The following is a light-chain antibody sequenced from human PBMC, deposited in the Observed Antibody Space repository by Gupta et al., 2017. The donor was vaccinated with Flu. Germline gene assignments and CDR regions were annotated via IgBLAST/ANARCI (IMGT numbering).Light chain of an antibody. CDR2: NVD. CDR3: CSYTRSSTWV. V-gene: IGLV2-11*03. CDR1: TSDVGGYYF. Sequence: TSDVGGYYFVSWYQQRSGKAPKLIIYNVDKRPSGVPGRFSGSKSGNTASLTVSGLQAEDEADYYCCSYTRSSTWVFGGGTKLSVL. J-gene: IGLJ3*02.